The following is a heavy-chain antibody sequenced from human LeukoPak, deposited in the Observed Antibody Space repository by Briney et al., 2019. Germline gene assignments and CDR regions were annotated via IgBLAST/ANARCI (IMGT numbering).Heavy chain of an antibody. CDR1: GFTFSTYA. J-gene: IGHJ4*02. CDR2: ISGSGGSL. CDR3: AKYLAATTGPENSEN. V-gene: IGHV3-23*01. Sequence: PGGSLRLSCAASGFTFSTYALSWFRQAPGKGLEWVSSISGSGGSLYYADSVKGRFTISRDNSKNTLYLQMNSLRAEDTTVYYCAKYLAATTGPENSENCGQGTLVTVSS. D-gene: IGHD1-1*01.